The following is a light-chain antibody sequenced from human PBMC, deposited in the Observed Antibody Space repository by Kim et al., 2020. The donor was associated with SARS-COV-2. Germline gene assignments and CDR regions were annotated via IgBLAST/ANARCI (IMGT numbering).Light chain of an antibody. J-gene: IGLJ3*02. CDR1: GTNVGAGND. V-gene: IGLV1-40*01. CDR2: QLT. CDR3: RSYASARSCWV. Sequence: QMVTIACPGSGTNVGAGNDVPWYQQLPGNAPKLFIYQLTKRPSGVPDRFSGSASGTSASLAITGLQAEDEADYYCRSYASARSCWVFGGGTQLTVL.